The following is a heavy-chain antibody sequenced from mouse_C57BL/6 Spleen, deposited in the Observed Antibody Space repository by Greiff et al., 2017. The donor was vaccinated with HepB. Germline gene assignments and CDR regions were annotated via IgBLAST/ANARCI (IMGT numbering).Heavy chain of an antibody. CDR1: GFTFSDYY. D-gene: IGHD1-1*01. V-gene: IGHV5-16*01. CDR2: INYDGSST. Sequence: EVKVVESEGGLVQPGSSMKLSCTASGFTFSDYYMAWVRQVPEKGLEWVANINYDGSSTYYLDSLKSRFIISRDNAKNILYLQMSSLKSEDTATYYCARVIYYYGSSYWYFDVWGTGTTVTVSS. CDR3: ARVIYYYGSSYWYFDV. J-gene: IGHJ1*03.